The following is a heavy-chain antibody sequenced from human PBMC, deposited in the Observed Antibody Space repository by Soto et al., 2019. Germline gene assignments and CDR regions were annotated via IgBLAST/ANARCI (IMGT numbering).Heavy chain of an antibody. CDR1: GFTVSSNY. J-gene: IGHJ3*02. CDR3: ARGVSRYDVDAFDI. V-gene: IGHV3-66*01. CDR2: IYSGGST. D-gene: IGHD5-12*01. Sequence: GGSLRLSCAASGFTVSSNYMSWVRQAPGKGLEWVSVIYSGGSTYYADSVKGRFTISRDNSKNTLYLQMNSLRAEDTAVYYCARGVSRYDVDAFDIWGQGTMVTVSS.